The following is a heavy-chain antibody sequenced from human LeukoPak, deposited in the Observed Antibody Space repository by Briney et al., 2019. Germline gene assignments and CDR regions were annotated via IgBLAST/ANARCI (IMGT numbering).Heavy chain of an antibody. V-gene: IGHV3-21*01. CDR3: AKEGDQFRGYLDP. Sequence: SGGSLRLSCAASGFTFSSYSMNTVRQAGGKGVKWDSAISSSSSDIYYADSVKGRFKISREKAKNRMYLQMNRVRAEDTAVYYCAKEGDQFRGYLDPWGKGTTLTVSS. CDR2: ISSSSSDI. CDR1: GFTFSSYS. D-gene: IGHD3-16*01. J-gene: IGHJ6*03.